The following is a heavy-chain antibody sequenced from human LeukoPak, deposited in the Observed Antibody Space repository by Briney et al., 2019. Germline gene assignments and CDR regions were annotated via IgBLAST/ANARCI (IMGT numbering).Heavy chain of an antibody. Sequence: GGSLRLSCAASGFTFSSYAMSWVRQAPGKGLEWVSAISGSGGSTYYADSVKGRFTISRDNSKNTLYLQMNSLRAEDTAVYYCAKVARGLELLWFGESYFDYWGQGTLVTVSS. V-gene: IGHV3-23*01. CDR2: ISGSGGST. CDR3: AKVARGLELLWFGESYFDY. J-gene: IGHJ4*02. CDR1: GFTFSSYA. D-gene: IGHD3-10*01.